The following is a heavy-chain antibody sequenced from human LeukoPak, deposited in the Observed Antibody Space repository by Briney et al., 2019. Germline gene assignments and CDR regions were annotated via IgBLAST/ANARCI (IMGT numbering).Heavy chain of an antibody. CDR1: GGSISSYY. Sequence: SETLSLTCTVSGGSISSYYWSWIRQPPGKGLEWMGYIYYSGSTNYNPALKSRVTISVDTSKNQFSLKLSSVTAANTAVYYCARHPSGSSWFDFYFDYWGQGTLVTVSS. V-gene: IGHV4-59*08. J-gene: IGHJ4*02. D-gene: IGHD6-13*01. CDR3: ARHPSGSSWFDFYFDY. CDR2: IYYSGST.